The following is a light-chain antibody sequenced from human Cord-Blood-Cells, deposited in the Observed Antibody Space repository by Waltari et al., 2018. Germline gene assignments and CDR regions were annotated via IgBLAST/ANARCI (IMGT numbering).Light chain of an antibody. Sequence: QSALTQPASVSGSPGQSITISCTGTSSDVGSYNLVSWYQQHPGKAPKLMIYEVSKRPAGVSKRFSGSKSGNTASLTISGLQAEDEADYYCCSCAGSSTCVCGTGTKVTVL. CDR1: SSDVGSYNL. CDR2: EVS. CDR3: CSCAGSSTCV. J-gene: IGLJ1*01. V-gene: IGLV2-23*02.